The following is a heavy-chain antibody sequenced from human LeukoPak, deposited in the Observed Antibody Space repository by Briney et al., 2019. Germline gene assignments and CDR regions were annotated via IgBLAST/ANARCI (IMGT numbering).Heavy chain of an antibody. CDR3: ARTYYDSSGYVPFDY. D-gene: IGHD3-22*01. J-gene: IGHJ4*02. Sequence: GAPVKVSCKSSGYTFTGYYMHWVRQAPGQGLEWMGWINPNSGVTNYAQKFQGRVTMTRDTSISTAYMELSRLRSDDTAVYYCARTYYDSSGYVPFDYWGQGTLVTVSS. CDR1: GYTFTGYY. V-gene: IGHV1-2*02. CDR2: INPNSGVT.